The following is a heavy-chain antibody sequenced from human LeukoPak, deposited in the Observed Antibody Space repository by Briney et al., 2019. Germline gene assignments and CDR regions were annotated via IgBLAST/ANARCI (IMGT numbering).Heavy chain of an antibody. J-gene: IGHJ4*02. CDR3: AKDFPYCSSASCYPD. V-gene: IGHV3-53*01. D-gene: IGHD2-2*01. Sequence: PGGSLRLSCAASGFTVSTNYMNWVRQAPGKGLEWVSVLYSVGDTYYGDSVKGRFTIARDNPKNTLYLQMNSLRAEDTAVYYCAKDFPYCSSASCYPDWGQGTLVTVSS. CDR1: GFTVSTNY. CDR2: LYSVGDT.